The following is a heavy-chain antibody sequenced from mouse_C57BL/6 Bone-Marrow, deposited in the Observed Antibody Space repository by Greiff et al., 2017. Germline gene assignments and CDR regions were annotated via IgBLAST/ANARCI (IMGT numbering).Heavy chain of an antibody. V-gene: IGHV1-50*01. J-gene: IGHJ3*01. CDR1: GYTFTSYW. CDR3: ARRGFWFAY. CDR2: IAPSDSYT. Sequence: QVQLQQPGAELVKPGASVKLSCKASGYTFTSYWMQWVKQRPGQGLEWIGEIAPSDSYTNYNQKFKGKATLTVDTSSSTAYMQLSSLTSEDSAVYYCARRGFWFAYWGQGTLVTVSA.